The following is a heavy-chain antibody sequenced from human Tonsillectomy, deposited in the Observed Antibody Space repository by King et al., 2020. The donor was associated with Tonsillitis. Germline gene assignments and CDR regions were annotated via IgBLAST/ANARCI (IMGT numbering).Heavy chain of an antibody. CDR3: ARELGYCSGGSCYPEYFHH. CDR2: ISYSGST. D-gene: IGHD2-15*01. Sequence: VQLQESGPGLVKPSETLSLTCTVSGGSISSHYWSWIRQPPGKGLEWIGYISYSGSTNYNPSLKSRVTISVDTSKNQFSLKLSSVTAADTAVYYCARELGYCSGGSCYPEYFHHWGQGTLVTVSS. CDR1: GGSISSHY. V-gene: IGHV4-59*11. J-gene: IGHJ1*01.